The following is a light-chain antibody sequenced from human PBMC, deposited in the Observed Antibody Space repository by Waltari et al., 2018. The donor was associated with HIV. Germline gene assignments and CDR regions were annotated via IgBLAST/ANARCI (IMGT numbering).Light chain of an antibody. J-gene: IGKJ2*01. CDR3: QQSYSTPRT. V-gene: IGKV1-39*01. CDR2: AGS. Sequence: DIQMTQSPSSLSASVGDRVTITCRASQSITNYLNWYQQKPGKAPRLLIFAGSSLQSGVPARFSGSGSGTDFTLTITSLQAEDFATYYCQQSYSTPRTFGQGTKLGIK. CDR1: QSITNY.